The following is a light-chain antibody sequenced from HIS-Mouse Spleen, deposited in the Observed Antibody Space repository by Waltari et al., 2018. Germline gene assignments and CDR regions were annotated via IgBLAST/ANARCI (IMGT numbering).Light chain of an antibody. CDR3: AAWDDSLNGNYV. J-gene: IGLJ1*01. Sequence: QSVLTQPPSASGTPGPRVTISCSGSSHNIGSNTVNWYQQLPGTAPKLLIYSNNQRPSGVPDRFSGSKSGTSASLAISGLQSEDEADYYCAAWDDSLNGNYVFGTGTKVTVL. V-gene: IGLV1-44*01. CDR2: SNN. CDR1: SHNIGSNT.